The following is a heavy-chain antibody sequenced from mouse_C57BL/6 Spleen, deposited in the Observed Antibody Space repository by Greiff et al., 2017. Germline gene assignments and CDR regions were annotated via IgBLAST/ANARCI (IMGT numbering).Heavy chain of an antibody. CDR2: ISNGGGST. CDR1: GFTFSDYY. D-gene: IGHD2-3*01. V-gene: IGHV5-12*01. Sequence: EVKLVESGGGLVQPGGSLKLSCAASGFTFSDYYMYWVRQTPEKRLEWVAYISNGGGSTYYPDTVKGRFTISRDNAKNTLYLQMSRLKSEDTAMYYCARQGGDGYYVPYYFDYWGQGTTLTVSS. CDR3: ARQGGDGYYVPYYFDY. J-gene: IGHJ2*01.